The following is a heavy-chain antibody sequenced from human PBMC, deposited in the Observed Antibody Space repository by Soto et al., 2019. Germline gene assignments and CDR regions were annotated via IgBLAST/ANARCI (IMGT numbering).Heavy chain of an antibody. D-gene: IGHD6-13*01. CDR2: IKSKTDGGRR. CDR1: GFTFSNAW. CDR3: TTDETSSTSSSWYHLYSGMDV. V-gene: IGHV3-15*07. Sequence: GGSLRLSCAASGFTFSNAWMNWVRQAPGKGLEWVGRIKSKTDGGRRDYAEPVKGRFTISRDYSNNTLKLQMNSLKTEDTAVYYCTTDETSSTSSSWYHLYSGMDVWGQGTTVTVSS. J-gene: IGHJ6*02.